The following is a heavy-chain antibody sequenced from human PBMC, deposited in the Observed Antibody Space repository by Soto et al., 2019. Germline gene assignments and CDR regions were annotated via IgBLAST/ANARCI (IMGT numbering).Heavy chain of an antibody. J-gene: IGHJ4*02. D-gene: IGHD3-22*01. CDR2: INPSGGST. CDR3: ARDCSRYYYDSSGYYTFDY. CDR1: GYTFTSYY. Sequence: ASVKVSCKASGYTFTSYYMHWVRQAPGQGLEWMGIINPSGGSTSYAQKFQGRVTMTRDTSTSTVYMELSSLRSEDTAVYYCARDCSRYYYDSSGYYTFDYWGQGTLVTVSS. V-gene: IGHV1-46*03.